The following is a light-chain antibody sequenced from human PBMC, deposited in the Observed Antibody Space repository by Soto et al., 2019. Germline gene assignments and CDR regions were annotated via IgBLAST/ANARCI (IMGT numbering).Light chain of an antibody. CDR3: AAWDDSLSGVV. V-gene: IGLV1-47*01. J-gene: IGLJ2*01. Sequence: QSALTQPPSASETPGQRVIISCSGSSSNIGSNYVYWYQQLPGTAPKLLIYTNNQRPSGVPDRFSGSKSGTSASLAISGLRSEDEADYYCAAWDDSLSGVVFGGGTKLTVL. CDR2: TNN. CDR1: SSNIGSNY.